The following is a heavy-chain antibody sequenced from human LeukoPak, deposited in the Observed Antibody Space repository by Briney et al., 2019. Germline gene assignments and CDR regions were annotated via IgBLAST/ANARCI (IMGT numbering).Heavy chain of an antibody. D-gene: IGHD1-26*01. Sequence: ASVKVSCKASGYTFINHWMHWVQQAPGQGLEWVGLINPTGTTTLYAQKFQGRITLTRDMSATTDYMELSSLTSEDTAVYYCARDNSVGDIAWWFDPWGQGTLVTVSS. J-gene: IGHJ5*02. CDR1: GYTFINHW. V-gene: IGHV1-46*01. CDR2: INPTGTTT. CDR3: ARDNSVGDIAWWFDP.